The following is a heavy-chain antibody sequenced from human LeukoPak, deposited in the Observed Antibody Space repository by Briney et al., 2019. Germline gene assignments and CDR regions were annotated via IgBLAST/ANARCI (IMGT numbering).Heavy chain of an antibody. CDR1: GGSISSSSYY. D-gene: IGHD4-17*01. J-gene: IGHJ4*02. Sequence: PSETLSLTCTVSGGSISSSSYYWGWIRQPPGKGLEWIGSIYYSGSTYYNPSLKSRVTISVDTSKNQFSLKLSSVTAADTAVYYCARETTVTTTQLDYWGQGTLVTVSS. CDR3: ARETTVTTTQLDY. CDR2: IYYSGST. V-gene: IGHV4-39*07.